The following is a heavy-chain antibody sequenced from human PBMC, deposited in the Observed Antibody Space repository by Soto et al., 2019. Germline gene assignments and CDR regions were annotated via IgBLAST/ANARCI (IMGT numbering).Heavy chain of an antibody. CDR3: ARDCTGGDCYSARSDAFDI. CDR1: GGSISSYY. CDR2: IYYSGST. V-gene: IGHV4-59*01. J-gene: IGHJ3*02. D-gene: IGHD2-21*02. Sequence: SETLSLTCTVSGGSISSYYWSWIRQPPGKGLEWIGYIYYSGSTNYNPSLKSRVTISVDTSKNQFSLKLSSVTAADTAVYYCARDCTGGDCYSARSDAFDIWGQGTMVTVS.